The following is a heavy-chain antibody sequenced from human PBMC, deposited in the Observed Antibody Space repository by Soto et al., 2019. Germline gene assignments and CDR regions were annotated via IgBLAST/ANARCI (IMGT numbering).Heavy chain of an antibody. Sequence: KPXATLSLTCTVSRGSITGSYWDWVRQPAGKGLEWIGHVYTTGSTNYKPSLKSRVTMSVDTSKNQIYLRLSSVTAADTAVYYCARETLANAMDVWGQGITVTVSS. CDR3: ARETLANAMDV. CDR2: VYTTGST. V-gene: IGHV4-4*07. J-gene: IGHJ6*02. CDR1: RGSITGSY.